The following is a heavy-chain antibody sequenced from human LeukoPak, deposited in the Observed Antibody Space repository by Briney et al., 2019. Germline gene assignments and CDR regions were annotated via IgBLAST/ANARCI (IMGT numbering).Heavy chain of an antibody. CDR3: AKSDYYGASDY. J-gene: IGHJ4*02. V-gene: IGHV4-59*01. Sequence: SETLSLTCTVSAGSISLYNTYYWNWIRQSPGKGLEWIGYIYYSGSTSYNLSLKSRVTISVDTFRNQFTLKLTSVTAADTAIYYCAKSDYYGASDYWGQGTLVTVSS. CDR2: IYYSGST. D-gene: IGHD3-10*01. CDR1: AGSISLYNTYY.